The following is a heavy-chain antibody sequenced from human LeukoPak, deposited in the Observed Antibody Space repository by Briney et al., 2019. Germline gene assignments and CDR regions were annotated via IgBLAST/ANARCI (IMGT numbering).Heavy chain of an antibody. CDR1: GYTFTGYY. CDR2: INPNSGGT. J-gene: IGHJ4*02. D-gene: IGHD2-15*01. V-gene: IGHV1-2*02. Sequence: ASVKVSCKAPGYTFTGYYMHWVRQAPGQGLEWMGWINPNSGGTNYAQKFQGRVTMTRDTSISTAYMELSRLRSDDAAVYYCASGYCSGGSCYPFDYWGQGTLVTVSS. CDR3: ASGYCSGGSCYPFDY.